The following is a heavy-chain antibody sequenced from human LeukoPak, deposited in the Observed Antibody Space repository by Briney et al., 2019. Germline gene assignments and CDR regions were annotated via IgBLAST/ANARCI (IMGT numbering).Heavy chain of an antibody. V-gene: IGHV3-23*01. CDR2: ITGSGDIT. D-gene: IGHD3-9*01. J-gene: IGHJ4*02. CDR3: AKWGHFDILTGYYVPDF. CDR1: GFIFRNYA. Sequence: PGASLRLSCAASGFIFRNYAMSWVRQAPGKRLEWVSAITGSGDITYYADSVKGRFTISRDNSKNTLYVEMNTLRAEDTAVYYCAKWGHFDILTGYYVPDFWGQGTLVTVSS.